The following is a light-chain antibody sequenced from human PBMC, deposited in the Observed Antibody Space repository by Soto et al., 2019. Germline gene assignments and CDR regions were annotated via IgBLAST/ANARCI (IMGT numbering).Light chain of an antibody. CDR1: SSDVGGYNY. CDR2: EVS. J-gene: IGLJ1*01. V-gene: IGLV2-8*01. Sequence: QSVLTQPPSASGSPGPSVTISCTGTSSDVGGYNYVSWYQQHPGKAPKLMIYEVSKRPSGVPDRFSGSKSGNTASLTVSGLQAEDEADYYCSSYAGRYVFGTGTKVTVL. CDR3: SSYAGRYV.